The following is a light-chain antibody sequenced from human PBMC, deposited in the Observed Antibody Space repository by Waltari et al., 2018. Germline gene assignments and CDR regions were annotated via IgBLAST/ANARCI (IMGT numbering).Light chain of an antibody. CDR3: QQYGSLPST. CDR1: RAISSY. CDR2: GAS. J-gene: IGKJ4*01. Sequence: IQMTQSPSSLSATGGDRPTLTFQASRAISSYLNWYQHKPGRAPKLLIYGASNLETGVPSRFSGSGSGTDFVFTINNLHPEDFATYYCQQYGSLPSTFGGGTTVEIQ. V-gene: IGKV1-33*01.